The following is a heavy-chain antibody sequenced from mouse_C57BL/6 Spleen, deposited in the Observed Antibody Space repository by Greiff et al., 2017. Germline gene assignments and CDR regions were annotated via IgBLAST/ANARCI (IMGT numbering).Heavy chain of an antibody. D-gene: IGHD1-1*01. CDR3: ARGGYYGSSPWYFDV. Sequence: QVQLQQSGAELMKPGASVKLSCKATGYTFTGYWIEWVKQRPGHGLEWIGEILPGSGSTNYNEKFKGKATFTADTSSNTAYMQLSSLKSEDTATYYCARGGYYGSSPWYFDVWGTGTTVTVSS. V-gene: IGHV1-9*01. CDR2: ILPGSGST. CDR1: GYTFTGYW. J-gene: IGHJ1*03.